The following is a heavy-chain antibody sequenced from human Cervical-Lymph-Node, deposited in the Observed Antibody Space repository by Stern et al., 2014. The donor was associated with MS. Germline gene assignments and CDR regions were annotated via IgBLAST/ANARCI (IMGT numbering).Heavy chain of an antibody. CDR1: GYTFTSYY. Sequence: QLVQSGAEVKKPGASVKVSCKASGYTFTSYYMHWVRQAPGQGLEWMGIINPSGGSTNYAQKFQGRVTMTRDTSTGTVYMELSSLRSEDPAVYFCARGTYGDYDSANWYFDLWGRGTLVTVSS. J-gene: IGHJ2*01. CDR2: INPSGGST. CDR3: ARGTYGDYDSANWYFDL. V-gene: IGHV1-46*01. D-gene: IGHD4-17*01.